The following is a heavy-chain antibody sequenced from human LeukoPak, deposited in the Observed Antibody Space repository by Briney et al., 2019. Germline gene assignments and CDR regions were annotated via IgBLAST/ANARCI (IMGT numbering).Heavy chain of an antibody. J-gene: IGHJ6*03. Sequence: PSQTLSLTCTVSGGSISNGNYYWSWIRQPAGKGLEWIGRIYTSGSTNYNPSLKSRLTISLDTSKKQFSLKLTSVTAADTAVYYCARFTMVRGVTERNYYYFYYLDVWGKGTTVTISS. D-gene: IGHD3-10*01. CDR3: ARFTMVRGVTERNYYYFYYLDV. CDR2: IYTSGST. V-gene: IGHV4-61*02. CDR1: GGSISNGNYY.